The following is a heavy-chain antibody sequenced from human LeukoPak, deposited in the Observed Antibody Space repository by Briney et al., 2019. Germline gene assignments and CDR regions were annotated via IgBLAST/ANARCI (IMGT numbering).Heavy chain of an antibody. CDR2: ISGSGGGT. J-gene: IGHJ6*02. Sequence: PGGSLRLSCVGSEFSFPNYAMSWVRQAPGRGLEWVSSISGSGGGTYYADSVKGRFTISRDNSKNTLYLQMNSLRAEDTAVYYCAREDGGIVSLGMDVWGQGTTVTVSS. V-gene: IGHV3-23*01. CDR3: AREDGGIVSLGMDV. D-gene: IGHD3-22*01. CDR1: EFSFPNYA.